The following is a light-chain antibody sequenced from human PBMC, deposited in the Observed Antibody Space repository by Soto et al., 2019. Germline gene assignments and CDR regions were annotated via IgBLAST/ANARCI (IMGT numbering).Light chain of an antibody. CDR1: SSDVGRYNY. V-gene: IGLV2-8*01. CDR3: QSYDSSLSGPV. J-gene: IGLJ2*01. CDR2: DVS. Sequence: QSALTQPPSASGSPGQSVTISCTGTSSDVGRYNYVSWYQHHPGKAPKLIIYDVSQRPSGVPDRFSGSKSGNTASLTVSGLQAEDEADYYCQSYDSSLSGPVFGGGTKLTVL.